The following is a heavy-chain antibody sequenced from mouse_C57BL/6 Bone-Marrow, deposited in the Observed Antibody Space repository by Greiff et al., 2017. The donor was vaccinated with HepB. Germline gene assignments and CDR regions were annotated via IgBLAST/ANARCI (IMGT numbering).Heavy chain of an antibody. Sequence: VQLQESGAELARPGASVKLSCKASGYTFTSYGISWVKQRPGQGLEWIGEIYPRSGNTYYNEKFKGKATLTADKSSSTAYMELRSLTSEDSAVYFCAGYYYGRDAMDDWGQGTSVTVSS. CDR3: AGYYYGRDAMDD. D-gene: IGHD1-1*01. CDR1: GYTFTSYG. CDR2: IYPRSGNT. J-gene: IGHJ4*01. V-gene: IGHV1-81*01.